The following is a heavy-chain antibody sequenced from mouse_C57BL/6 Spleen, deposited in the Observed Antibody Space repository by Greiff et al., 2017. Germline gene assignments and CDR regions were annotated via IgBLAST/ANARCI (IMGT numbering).Heavy chain of an antibody. CDR3: ARRHYGSSWYFDV. V-gene: IGHV1-52*01. CDR1: GYTFTSYW. D-gene: IGHD1-1*01. CDR2: IDPSDSET. J-gene: IGHJ1*03. Sequence: QVQLKQPGAELVRPGSSVKLSCKASGYTFTSYWMHWVKQRPIQGLEWIGNIDPSDSETHYNQKFKDKATLTVDKSSSTAYMQLSSLTSEDSAVYYCARRHYGSSWYFDVWGTGTTVTVSS.